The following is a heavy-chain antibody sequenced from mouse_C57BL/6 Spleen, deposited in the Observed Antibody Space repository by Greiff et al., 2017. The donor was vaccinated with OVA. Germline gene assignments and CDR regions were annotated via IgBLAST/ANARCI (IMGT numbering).Heavy chain of an antibody. CDR1: GFTFTDYY. CDR3: ARYADSAKAMDY. J-gene: IGHJ4*01. Sequence: DVKLVESGGGLVQPGGSLSLSCAASGFTFTDYYMSWVRQPPGKALEWLGFIRNKANGYTTEYSASVKGRFTISRDNSQSILYLQMNALRAEDSATYYCARYADSAKAMDYWGQGTSVTVSS. CDR2: IRNKANGYTT. V-gene: IGHV7-3*01.